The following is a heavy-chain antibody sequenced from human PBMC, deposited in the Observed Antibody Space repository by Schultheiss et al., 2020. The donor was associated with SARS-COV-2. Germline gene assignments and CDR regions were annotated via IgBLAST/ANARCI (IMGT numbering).Heavy chain of an antibody. J-gene: IGHJ4*02. CDR1: GFTFTSYA. CDR3: ARVDY. CDR2: IKQDGSEK. V-gene: IGHV3-7*03. Sequence: GGSLRLSCAASGFTFTSYAMHWVRQAPGQGLEWVANIKQDGSEKYYVDSVKGRFTISRDNSKNTLYLQMNSLSAEDTAVYYCARVDYWGQGTLVTVSS.